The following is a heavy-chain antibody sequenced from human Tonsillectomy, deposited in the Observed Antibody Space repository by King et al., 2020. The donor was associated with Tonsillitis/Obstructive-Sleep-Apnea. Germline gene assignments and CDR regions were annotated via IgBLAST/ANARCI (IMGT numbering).Heavy chain of an antibody. CDR3: ARSYYDYIWGSSHPNHH. D-gene: IGHD3-16*01. J-gene: IGHJ5*02. V-gene: IGHV3-30*01. CDR1: GFTFSSYA. CDR2: ISYDGSNK. Sequence: VQLVESGGGVVQPGRSLRLSCAASGFTFSSYAMHWVRQAPGKGLEWVAVISYDGSNKYYADSVKGRFTISRDNSKKTLYLQMNSLRAEDTAVYYCARSYYDYIWGSSHPNHHWGQGTLVTVSS.